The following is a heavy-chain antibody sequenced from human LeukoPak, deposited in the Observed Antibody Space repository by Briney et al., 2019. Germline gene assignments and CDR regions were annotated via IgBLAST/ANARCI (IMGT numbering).Heavy chain of an antibody. Sequence: NPSETLSLTCTVSGYSISSGYYWGWIRQPPGKGLEWIGSIYHSGSTYYNPSLKSRVSISVGTSKNQFSLRLSSVTAADTAIYYCVRGSGNYNSWGQGTLVTVSS. J-gene: IGHJ4*02. CDR1: GYSISSGYY. D-gene: IGHD3-10*01. CDR3: VRGSGNYNS. CDR2: IYHSGST. V-gene: IGHV4-38-2*02.